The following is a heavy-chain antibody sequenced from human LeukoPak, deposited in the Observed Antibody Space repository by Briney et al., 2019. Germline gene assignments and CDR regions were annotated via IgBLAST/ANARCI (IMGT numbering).Heavy chain of an antibody. J-gene: IGHJ4*02. Sequence: PSQTLSLTCTVSGGSISSGSYYWSWIRQPAGKGLEWLGRIYTSGSTNYNPSLKSRVTISVDTSKNQFSLKLSSVTAADTAVYYCARAAGGDFWSGEEGWGQGTLVTVSS. D-gene: IGHD3-3*01. V-gene: IGHV4-61*02. CDR3: ARAAGGDFWSGEEG. CDR1: GGSISSGSYY. CDR2: IYTSGST.